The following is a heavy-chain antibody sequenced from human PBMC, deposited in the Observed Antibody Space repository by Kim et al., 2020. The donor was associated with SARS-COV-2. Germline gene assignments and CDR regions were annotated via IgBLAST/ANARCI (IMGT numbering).Heavy chain of an antibody. CDR2: TYYRSKWYN. CDR1: GDSVSSNSAA. CDR3: ARVPRPTGYGDYVKSYAFDI. J-gene: IGHJ3*02. D-gene: IGHD4-17*01. V-gene: IGHV6-1*01. Sequence: SQTLSLTCAISGDSVSSNSAAWNWIRQSPSRGLEWLGRTYYRSKWYNDYAVSVKSRITINPDTSKNQFSLQLNSVTPEDTAVYYCARVPRPTGYGDYVKSYAFDIWGQVTMVTVSS.